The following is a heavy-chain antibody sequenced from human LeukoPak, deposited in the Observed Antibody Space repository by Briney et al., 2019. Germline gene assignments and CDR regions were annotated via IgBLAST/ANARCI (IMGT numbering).Heavy chain of an antibody. CDR3: ATEGGWAPTDYGDKVY. V-gene: IGHV1-18*01. J-gene: IGHJ4*02. Sequence: ASVKVSCKTSGYIFTNYGISWVRQAPGQGLEWMGWISPYNGNTNYAQKLQGRVTLTTDTSTSTAYMDLRSLRSDDTAVYYCATEGGWAPTDYGDKVYWGQGTLVTVSS. D-gene: IGHD4-17*01. CDR2: ISPYNGNT. CDR1: GYIFTNYG.